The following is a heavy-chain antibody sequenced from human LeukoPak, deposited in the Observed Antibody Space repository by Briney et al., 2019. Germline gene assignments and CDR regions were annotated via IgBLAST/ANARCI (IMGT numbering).Heavy chain of an antibody. CDR1: GFTVSSNY. Sequence: GGSLRLSCAASGFTVSSNYMSWVRQAPGKGLEWVSAISGSGGSTYYADSVKGRFTISRDNSKNTLYLQMNSLRAEDTAVYYCAKDSVATVTPLDYYYYGMDVWGQGTTVTVSS. J-gene: IGHJ6*02. D-gene: IGHD4-17*01. CDR3: AKDSVATVTPLDYYYYGMDV. V-gene: IGHV3-23*01. CDR2: ISGSGGST.